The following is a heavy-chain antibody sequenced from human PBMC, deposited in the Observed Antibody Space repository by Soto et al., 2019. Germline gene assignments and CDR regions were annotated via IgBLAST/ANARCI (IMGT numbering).Heavy chain of an antibody. CDR1: GGSISSYY. Sequence: SETLSLTCTVSGGSISSYYWSWIRQPPGKGLEWIGYIYYSGSTNYNPSLKSRVTISVDTSKNQFSLKLSSVTAADTAVYYCARHLSATQALYYWGQGTLVTVSS. D-gene: IGHD1-26*01. CDR2: IYYSGST. CDR3: ARHLSATQALYY. J-gene: IGHJ4*02. V-gene: IGHV4-59*08.